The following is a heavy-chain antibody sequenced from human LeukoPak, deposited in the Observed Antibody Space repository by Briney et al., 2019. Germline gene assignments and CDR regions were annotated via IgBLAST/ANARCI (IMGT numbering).Heavy chain of an antibody. CDR2: IYKSGST. J-gene: IGHJ6*03. Sequence: PSETLSLTCTVSGESINPYYWNWIRQPAGKGLEWIGHIYKSGSTNYNPSLKSRVTMSLDTSKNQFSLKLRSVTAADTAVYFCARSFLDYMDVWGKGTTVTVS. D-gene: IGHD2/OR15-2a*01. V-gene: IGHV4-4*07. CDR3: ARSFLDYMDV. CDR1: GESINPYY.